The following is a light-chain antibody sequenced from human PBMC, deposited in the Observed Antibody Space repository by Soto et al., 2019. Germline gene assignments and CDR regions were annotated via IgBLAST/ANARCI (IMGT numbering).Light chain of an antibody. J-gene: IGKJ2*01. CDR1: QSVSSSY. CDR2: GAS. V-gene: IGKV3-20*01. CDR3: QQYGSSPGT. Sequence: EIVLTQSPGTLSLSPGERATLSCRASQSVSSSYLAWYQQKPGQAPRLLIYGASSRATGIPDRFSGSGSGTDFTLTISRLAPEDFAVYYCQQYGSSPGTFGQGTKLESK.